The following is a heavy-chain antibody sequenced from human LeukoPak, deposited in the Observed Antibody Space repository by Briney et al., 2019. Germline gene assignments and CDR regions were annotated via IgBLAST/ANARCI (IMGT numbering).Heavy chain of an antibody. J-gene: IGHJ4*02. CDR1: GYTFTTYG. Sequence: ASVKVSCKGSGYTFTTYGINWVRQAPGQGLEWMGWINAYNGNTNYAQKLQGRVTMTTDTSTSTAYMELRSLRPDDTAVYYCARDPPDYYGSSGYYSEVCWGQGTLVTVSS. CDR2: INAYNGNT. CDR3: ARDPPDYYGSSGYYSEVC. D-gene: IGHD3-22*01. V-gene: IGHV1-18*01.